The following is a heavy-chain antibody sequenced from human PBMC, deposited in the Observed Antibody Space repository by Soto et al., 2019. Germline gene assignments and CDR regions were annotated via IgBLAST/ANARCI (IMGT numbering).Heavy chain of an antibody. J-gene: IGHJ6*02. Sequence: PGGSLRLSCAASGFTFSSYWMSWVRQAPGKGLEWVANIKQDGSEKYYVDSVKGRFTISRDNAKNSLYLQMNSLRAEDTAVYYCARYISRPLLWFGEGNYYYYGMDVWGQGTTVTVSS. CDR3: ARYISRPLLWFGEGNYYYYGMDV. CDR1: GFTFSSYW. V-gene: IGHV3-7*02. CDR2: IKQDGSEK. D-gene: IGHD3-10*01.